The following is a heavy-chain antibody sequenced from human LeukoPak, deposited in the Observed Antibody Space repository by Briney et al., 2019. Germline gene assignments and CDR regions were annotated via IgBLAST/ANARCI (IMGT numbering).Heavy chain of an antibody. V-gene: IGHV4-4*07. D-gene: IGHD3-3*01. CDR1: GGSISSYY. J-gene: IGHJ3*02. CDR3: ARVSYYDFWSHAFDI. CDR2: IYTSGST. Sequence: SETLSLTCTVSGGSISSYYWSWIRQPAGKGLEWIGRIYTSGSTNHNPSLKSRVTMSVDTSKNQFSLKLSSVTAADTAVYYCARVSYYDFWSHAFDIWGQGTMVTVSS.